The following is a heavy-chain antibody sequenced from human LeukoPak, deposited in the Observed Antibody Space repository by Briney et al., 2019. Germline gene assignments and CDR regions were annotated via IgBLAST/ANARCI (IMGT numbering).Heavy chain of an antibody. J-gene: IGHJ6*02. CDR1: GGSISTHY. CDR3: ARSLGPKAVAGRGRLYHYYGMDV. V-gene: IGHV4-59*11. D-gene: IGHD6-19*01. Sequence: SETLSLTCTVSGGSISTHYWNWVRQPPGKGLQWIGIYYSGSTNYNPSLKSRVTISVDTSRNQFSLSLSSVTAADTAMYYCARSLGPKAVAGRGRLYHYYGMDVWGQGTTVTVSS. CDR2: IYYSGST.